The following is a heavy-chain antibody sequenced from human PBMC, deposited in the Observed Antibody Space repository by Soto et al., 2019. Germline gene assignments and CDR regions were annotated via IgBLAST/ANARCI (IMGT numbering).Heavy chain of an antibody. J-gene: IGHJ3*02. CDR1: GFSFDDYT. D-gene: IGHD3-22*01. Sequence: PXGSLRLSCGGSGFSFDDYTMHWVRQAPGKGPEWVASLSWNSGFSGYADSVKGRFTISRDNAQSSVHLQMNNLRTEDTALYYCAKGRGTIVVTDAYDIWGQGTMVTVSS. CDR3: AKGRGTIVVTDAYDI. V-gene: IGHV3-9*01. CDR2: LSWNSGFS.